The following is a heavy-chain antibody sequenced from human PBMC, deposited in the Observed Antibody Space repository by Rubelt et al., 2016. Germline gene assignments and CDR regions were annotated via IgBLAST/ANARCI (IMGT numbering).Heavy chain of an antibody. D-gene: IGHD7-27*01. V-gene: IGHV3-23*01. CDR2: ISGSGGST. CDR3: ARDAGLGWYFDL. J-gene: IGHJ2*01. Sequence: VRQAPGKGLEWVSGISGSGGSTFDADSVKGRFTISRDNSKNTLYLQMNSLRTEDAAVYYCARDAGLGWYFDLWGRGTLVTVSS.